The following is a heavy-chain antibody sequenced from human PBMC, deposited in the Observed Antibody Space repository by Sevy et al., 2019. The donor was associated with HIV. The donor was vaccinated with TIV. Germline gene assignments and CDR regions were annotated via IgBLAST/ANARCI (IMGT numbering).Heavy chain of an antibody. V-gene: IGHV3-15*01. CDR3: NTDPIILLLVTNGLDV. Sequence: GGSLRLSCAASGFTFSYAWMSWVRQAPGKGLEWIGRIKAKADGGIIEYAAPVKGRFTISRDDSKNTLYLQMNSLKTEDTAVYYCNTDPIILLLVTNGLDVWGQGTTVTVSS. CDR1: GFTFSYAW. J-gene: IGHJ6*02. D-gene: IGHD2-8*02. CDR2: IKAKADGGII.